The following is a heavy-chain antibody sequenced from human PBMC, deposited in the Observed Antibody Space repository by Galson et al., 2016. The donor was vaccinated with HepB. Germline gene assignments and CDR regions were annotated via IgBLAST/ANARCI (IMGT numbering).Heavy chain of an antibody. V-gene: IGHV1-69*08. J-gene: IGHJ5*02. Sequence: SVKVSCKASGGTFSSYSLSWVREAPGQGLEWMGAIIPILDTTKSAQRFQDRLTLTADKSTNTAYMELSSLTSEDTAVYYCARYLGTQIVFDPWGQGARVTVSS. CDR1: GGTFSSYS. D-gene: IGHD1-14*01. CDR3: ARYLGTQIVFDP. CDR2: IIPILDTT.